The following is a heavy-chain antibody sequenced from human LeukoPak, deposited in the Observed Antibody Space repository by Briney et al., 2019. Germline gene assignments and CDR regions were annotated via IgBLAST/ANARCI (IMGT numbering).Heavy chain of an antibody. CDR1: GGSFSGYY. Sequence: SETLSLTCAVYGGSFSGYYWSWIRQPPGKGLEWIGEINHSGSTNYNPSLKSRVTVSVDTSKNQFSLKLSSVTAADTAVYYCARAQLLGYCSGGSCYSRRNWFDPWGQGTLVTVSS. J-gene: IGHJ5*02. D-gene: IGHD2-15*01. V-gene: IGHV4-34*01. CDR3: ARAQLLGYCSGGSCYSRRNWFDP. CDR2: INHSGST.